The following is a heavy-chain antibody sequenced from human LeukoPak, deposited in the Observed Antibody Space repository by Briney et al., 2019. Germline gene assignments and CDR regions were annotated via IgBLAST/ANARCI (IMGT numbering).Heavy chain of an antibody. V-gene: IGHV4-39*01. CDR3: ASEVLVGATGYFDY. J-gene: IGHJ4*02. CDR1: GGSISSSSYY. CDR2: IYYSGST. D-gene: IGHD1-26*01. Sequence: SETLSLTCTVSGGSISSSSYYWGWIRQPPGKGLEWIGSIYYSGSTYYNPSLKSRVTISVDTSKNQFSLKLSSVTAADTAVYYCASEVLVGATGYFDYWGQGTLVTVSS.